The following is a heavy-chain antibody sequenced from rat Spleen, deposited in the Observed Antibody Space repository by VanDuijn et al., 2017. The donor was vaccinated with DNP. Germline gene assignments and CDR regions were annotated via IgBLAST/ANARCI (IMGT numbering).Heavy chain of an antibody. J-gene: IGHJ2*01. Sequence: EVQLVESGGGLVQPGRSMKLSCAASGFTFSNYDMAWVRQAPTKGLEWVASISYDGRSTYYRDSVKGRFTISRDNAKSTLYLQVNSLRSEDTATYYCTSNPHIRTAAPFDYWGQGVMVTVSS. D-gene: IGHD3-8*01. CDR2: ISYDGRST. CDR3: TSNPHIRTAAPFDY. CDR1: GFTFSNYD. V-gene: IGHV5-22*01.